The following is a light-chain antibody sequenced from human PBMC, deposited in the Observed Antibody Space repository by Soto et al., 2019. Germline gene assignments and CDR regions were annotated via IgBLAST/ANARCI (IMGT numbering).Light chain of an antibody. J-gene: IGKJ1*01. V-gene: IGKV3-15*01. CDR1: QSVSSN. CDR2: GAS. CDR3: QQYNNWPRT. Sequence: EIVMTQSPATLSVSPGERATLSCRASQSVSSNLAWYQQKPGQAPRLLIYGASTSATGIPARFSGSRSGTEFTLTISSLPSEDFAVYYCQQYNNWPRTFGQGTKAEIK.